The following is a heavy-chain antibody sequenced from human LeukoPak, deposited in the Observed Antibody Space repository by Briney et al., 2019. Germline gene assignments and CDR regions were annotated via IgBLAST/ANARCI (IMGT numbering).Heavy chain of an antibody. J-gene: IGHJ4*02. CDR3: ARGDIVVVPAATGGFDY. Sequence: GGSLRLSCAASGFTFSSYAMHWVRQAPGKGLECVSAISSNGGSTYYANSVKGRFTISRDNSKNTLYLQMGSLRAEDMAVYYCARGDIVVVPAATGGFDYWGQGTLVTVSS. V-gene: IGHV3-64*01. D-gene: IGHD2-2*01. CDR2: ISSNGGST. CDR1: GFTFSSYA.